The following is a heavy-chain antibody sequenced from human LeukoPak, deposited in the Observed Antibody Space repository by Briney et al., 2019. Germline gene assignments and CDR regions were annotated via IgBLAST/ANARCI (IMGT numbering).Heavy chain of an antibody. Sequence: GGSLRLPCAASGFTFSSYAMSWVRQAPGKGLEWVSAISGSGGSTYYADSVKGRFTISRDNSKNTLYLQMNSLRAEDTAVYYCAKATEMATIKTYYYYYGMDVWGQGTTVTVSS. CDR1: GFTFSSYA. D-gene: IGHD5-24*01. CDR2: ISGSGGST. J-gene: IGHJ6*02. V-gene: IGHV3-23*01. CDR3: AKATEMATIKTYYYYYGMDV.